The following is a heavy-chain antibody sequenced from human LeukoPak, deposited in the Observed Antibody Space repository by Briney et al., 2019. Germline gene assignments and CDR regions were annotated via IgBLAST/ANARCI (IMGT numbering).Heavy chain of an antibody. V-gene: IGHV3-30*04. D-gene: IGHD2-2*01. CDR1: GFTFSGSA. CDR2: ISYDGSNK. CDR3: ARKVEGPYYYYGMDV. Sequence: GGSLRLSCVVSGFTFSGSAVHWVRQAPGKGLEWVAVISYDGSNKYYADSVKGRFTISRDNSKNTLYLQMNSLRAEDTAVYYCARKVEGPYYYYGMDVWGQGTTVTVSS. J-gene: IGHJ6*02.